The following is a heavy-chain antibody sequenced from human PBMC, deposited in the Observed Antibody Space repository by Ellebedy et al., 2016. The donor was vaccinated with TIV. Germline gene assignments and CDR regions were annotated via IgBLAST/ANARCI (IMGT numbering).Heavy chain of an antibody. CDR2: ITWNSAGI. V-gene: IGHV3-9*01. CDR1: GFTFDDYA. Sequence: GGSLRLXXAASGFTFDDYAMHWVRQAPGKGLEWVSGITWNSAGIAYADSVRGRFTISRDNAKTALYLQMYSLTAEDTALYYCARDRIGDNWYTTFDYWGQGTLVTVSS. D-gene: IGHD1-1*01. CDR3: ARDRIGDNWYTTFDY. J-gene: IGHJ4*02.